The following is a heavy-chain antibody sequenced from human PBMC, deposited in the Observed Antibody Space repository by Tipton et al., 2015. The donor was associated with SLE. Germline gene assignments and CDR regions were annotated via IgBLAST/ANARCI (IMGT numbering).Heavy chain of an antibody. CDR2: IYYSGSP. Sequence: TLSLTCAVSGGSISSSNWWSWVRQPPGKGLEWIGNIYYSGSPYYNPSLKSRVTISVNTSKNQFSLRLSSVTAADTAMFYCASGTLEWSHEPDYWGQGTLVTVSS. CDR3: ASGTLEWSHEPDY. J-gene: IGHJ4*02. CDR1: GGSISSSNW. D-gene: IGHD3-3*01. V-gene: IGHV4-4*02.